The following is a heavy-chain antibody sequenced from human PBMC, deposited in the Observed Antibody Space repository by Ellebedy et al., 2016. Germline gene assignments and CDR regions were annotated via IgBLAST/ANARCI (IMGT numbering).Heavy chain of an antibody. J-gene: IGHJ6*02. CDR1: GFTFSSHV. Sequence: GESLKISCEASGFTFSSHVMHWVRQVPGKGLEWVALIWFDGSNKYHGDSVKGRFIISRDNSKNKMYLQMDSLRADDTAVYFCARGEGANSGLDVWGQGTTVTVSS. V-gene: IGHV3-33*01. D-gene: IGHD2-21*01. CDR3: ARGEGANSGLDV. CDR2: IWFDGSNK.